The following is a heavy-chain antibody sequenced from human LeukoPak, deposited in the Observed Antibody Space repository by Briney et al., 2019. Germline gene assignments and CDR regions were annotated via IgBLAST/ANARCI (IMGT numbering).Heavy chain of an antibody. CDR1: GDTFTSYY. V-gene: IGHV1-46*01. CDR2: INPSGGST. D-gene: IGHD3-22*01. J-gene: IGHJ6*03. Sequence: ASVKVSCKASGDTFTSYYMQWVRQAPGEGLEWMVIINPSGGSTSYAQKFQGRVTMTRDMSTSTVYMELSSLRSEDTAVYYCARDYYDSSGYYRHYYYYYYMDVWGKGTTVTVSS. CDR3: ARDYYDSSGYYRHYYYYYYMDV.